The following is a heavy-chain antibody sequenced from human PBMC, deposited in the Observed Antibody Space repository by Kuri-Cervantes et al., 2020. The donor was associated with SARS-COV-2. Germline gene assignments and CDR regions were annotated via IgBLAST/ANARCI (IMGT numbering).Heavy chain of an antibody. V-gene: IGHV4-34*01. CDR1: GGSFSDYY. CDR3: ARGRVDFTMIVVVITGGLYYFVN. CDR2: ISHSGST. D-gene: IGHD3-22*01. J-gene: IGHJ4*02. Sequence: GSLRLSCAVYGGSFSDYYWSWIRQPPGKGLEWIGEISHSGSTKYNPSLKSRVTISVDTSKNQFSLKLSSVTAADTAVYYCARGRVDFTMIVVVITGGLYYFVNWGQGTLVTVSS.